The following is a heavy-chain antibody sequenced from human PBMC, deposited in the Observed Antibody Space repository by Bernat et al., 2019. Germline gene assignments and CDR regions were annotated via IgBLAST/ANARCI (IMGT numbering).Heavy chain of an antibody. D-gene: IGHD5-12*01. J-gene: IGHJ6*03. CDR2: INSDGSST. CDR1: GFTFSSYW. Sequence: EVQLVESGGGLVQPGGSLRLSCAASGFTFSSYWMHWVRQAPGKGLVWVSRINSDGSSTSYADSVKGRFTISRDNAKNTLYLQMNSLRAEDTAVYYCARETRRKWLRFHYYYYYIDVWGKGTTVTVSS. V-gene: IGHV3-74*01. CDR3: ARETRRKWLRFHYYYYYIDV.